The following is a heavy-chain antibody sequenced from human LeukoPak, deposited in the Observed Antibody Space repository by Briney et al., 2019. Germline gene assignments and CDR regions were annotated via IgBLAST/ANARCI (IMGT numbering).Heavy chain of an antibody. D-gene: IGHD3-3*01. CDR2: IRYDGSNK. J-gene: IGHJ4*02. Sequence: GGSLRLSCAASGFTFSSYGMHWVRQAPGKGLEWVAFIRYDGSNKYYADSVKVRFTISRDNSKNTLYLQMNSLRAEDTAVYYCAKGGDFWSEWNYFDYWGQGTLVTVSS. CDR1: GFTFSSYG. CDR3: AKGGDFWSEWNYFDY. V-gene: IGHV3-30*02.